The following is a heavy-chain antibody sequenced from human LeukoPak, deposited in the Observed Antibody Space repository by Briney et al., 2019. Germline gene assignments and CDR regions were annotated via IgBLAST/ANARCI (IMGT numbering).Heavy chain of an antibody. CDR3: VTLGADY. V-gene: IGHV3-64*01. CDR2: ISSNGGNT. Sequence: PGGSLRLSRAASGFTFRTYAMHWVRQAPGKGLEYVSAISSNGGNTYYANSVKGRSTISRDNSKNTLYLQMGSLRPEDMAVYYCVTLGADYWGQGTLVTVSS. D-gene: IGHD3-16*01. CDR1: GFTFRTYA. J-gene: IGHJ4*02.